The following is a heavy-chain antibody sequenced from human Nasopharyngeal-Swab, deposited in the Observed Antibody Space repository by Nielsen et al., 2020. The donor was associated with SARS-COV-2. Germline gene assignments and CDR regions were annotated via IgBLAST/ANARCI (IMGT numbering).Heavy chain of an antibody. CDR3: AAYCSSTSCYMAIDY. Sequence: PSETLSLTCAVSGGSISSSNWWSWVRQPPGKGLEWIGEIYHSGSTNYNPSLKSRVTISVDKSKNQFSLKLSSVTAADTAVYYCAAYCSSTSCYMAIDYWGQGTLVTVSS. V-gene: IGHV4-4*02. CDR2: IYHSGST. CDR1: GGSISSSNW. D-gene: IGHD2-2*02. J-gene: IGHJ4*02.